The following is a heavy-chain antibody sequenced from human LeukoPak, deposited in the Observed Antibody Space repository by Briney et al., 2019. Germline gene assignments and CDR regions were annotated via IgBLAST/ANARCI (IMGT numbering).Heavy chain of an antibody. CDR1: GGSISSYY. CDR2: ICYSGST. J-gene: IGHJ5*02. CDR3: ARASPPDYDILTGYYADNWFDP. D-gene: IGHD3-9*01. Sequence: SETLSLTCTVSGGSISSYYWSWIRQPPGKGLEWIGYICYSGSTNYNPSLKSRVTISVDTSKNQFSLKLSSVTAADTAVYYCARASPPDYDILTGYYADNWFDPWGQGTLVTVSS. V-gene: IGHV4-59*01.